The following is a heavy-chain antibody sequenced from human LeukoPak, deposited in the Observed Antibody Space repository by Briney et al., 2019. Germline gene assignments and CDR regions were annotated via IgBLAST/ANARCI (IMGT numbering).Heavy chain of an antibody. J-gene: IGHJ4*02. CDR3: ARGDGGDDILTGYYDY. CDR2: IGSGIGTI. Sequence: GGSLRLSCAASGFTFSSYEMNWVRQAPGKGLEWVSYIGSGIGTIFYADSVKGRFTISRDNAKNSLYLEMNNLRVEDTAVYYCARGDGGDDILTGYYDYWGQGSLVTVSS. V-gene: IGHV3-48*03. CDR1: GFTFSSYE. D-gene: IGHD3-9*01.